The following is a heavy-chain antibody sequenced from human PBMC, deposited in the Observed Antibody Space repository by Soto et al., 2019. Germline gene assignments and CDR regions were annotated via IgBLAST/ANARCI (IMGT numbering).Heavy chain of an antibody. J-gene: IGHJ4*02. CDR1: GDSVSSNSVD. CDR2: TYYRSKWCS. Sequence: SQTLSLTCAISGDSVSSNSVDWNWIRQSPSRGLEWLGRTYYRSKWCSDYAVSVKSRITINPDTSKNQFSLQLNSVTPEDTAVYYCARDKDYYFDYWGQGTLVTVSS. CDR3: ARDKDYYFDY. V-gene: IGHV6-1*01. D-gene: IGHD2-15*01.